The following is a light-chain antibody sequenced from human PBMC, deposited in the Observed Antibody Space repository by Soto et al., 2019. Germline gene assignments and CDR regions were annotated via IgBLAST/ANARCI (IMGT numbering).Light chain of an antibody. J-gene: IGKJ5*01. V-gene: IGKV1-39*01. Sequence: DIQMTQSPSSLSASVGDRVTITCRASQSISSYLNWYQQKPGKAPKLLIYAASSLQSGVASRFSGSGSGPDFTLTISSLHPEDFATYYCQQSYSTPPITFGQGTRLEIK. CDR3: QQSYSTPPIT. CDR1: QSISSY. CDR2: AAS.